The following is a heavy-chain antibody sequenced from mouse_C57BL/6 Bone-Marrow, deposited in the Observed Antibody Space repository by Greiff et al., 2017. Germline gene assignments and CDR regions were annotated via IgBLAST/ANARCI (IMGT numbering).Heavy chain of an antibody. CDR2: IDPETGGT. D-gene: IGHD1-1*01. V-gene: IGHV1-15*01. Sequence: QVQLQQSGAELVRPGASVTLSCKASGYTFTDYEMHWVQQTPVHGLEWIGAIDPETGGTAYNQKFKGKAILTADKSSSTAYMELRSLTSEDSAVYYCTRGFIATVVARYCDVWGTGTTVTVSS. J-gene: IGHJ1*03. CDR3: TRGFIATVVARYCDV. CDR1: GYTFTDYE.